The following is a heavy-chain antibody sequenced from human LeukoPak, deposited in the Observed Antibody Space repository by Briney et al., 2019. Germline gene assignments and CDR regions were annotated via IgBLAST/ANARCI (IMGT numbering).Heavy chain of an antibody. CDR1: GYTFTVYY. J-gene: IGHJ4*02. D-gene: IGHD3-22*01. Sequence: ASVKVSCKASGYTFTVYYMHWVPQAPGQGLEWMGRINPNSGGTNYAQKFQGRVTMTRDTSISTAYMELSRLRSDDTAVYYCARVDIGIVVVTSFDYWGQGTLVTVSS. CDR3: ARVDIGIVVVTSFDY. V-gene: IGHV1-2*06. CDR2: INPNSGGT.